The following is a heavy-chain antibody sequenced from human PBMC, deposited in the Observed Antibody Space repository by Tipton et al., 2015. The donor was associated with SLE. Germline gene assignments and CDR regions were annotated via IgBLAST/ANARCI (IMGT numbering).Heavy chain of an antibody. CDR3: ARLGYCTSGVCFTGIDL. Sequence: TLSLTCTVPGGSISSSYWSWIRQPPGKSLEWIGFNYYNGGTNYNPSLEGRLTISVDTSKKQFSLSLSSVTAADTAIYYCARLGYCTSGVCFTGIDLWGQGILVTASS. V-gene: IGHV4-59*08. D-gene: IGHD2-8*01. J-gene: IGHJ5*02. CDR2: NYYNGGT. CDR1: GGSISSSY.